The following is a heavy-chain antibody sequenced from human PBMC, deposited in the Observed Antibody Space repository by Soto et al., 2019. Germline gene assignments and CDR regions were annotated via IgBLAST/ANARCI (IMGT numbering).Heavy chain of an antibody. J-gene: IGHJ6*02. V-gene: IGHV1-69*06. CDR1: GGTFSPYG. D-gene: IGHD3-16*02. CDR2: IIPIFDTT. CDR3: ARDDYVWGSYRYVYYYGMDV. Sequence: ASVKVSCKGSGGTFSPYGVSWVRQAPGQGLEWMGMIIPIFDTTNYAQKFQGRVTITADTSTSTAYMELSSLRSEDTAVYYCARDDYVWGSYRYVYYYGMDVWGQGTTVTVSS.